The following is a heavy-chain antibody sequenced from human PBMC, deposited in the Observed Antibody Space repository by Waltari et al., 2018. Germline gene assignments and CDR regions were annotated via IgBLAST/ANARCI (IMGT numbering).Heavy chain of an antibody. CDR1: AATLRSYA. J-gene: IGHJ4*02. Sequence: QVHLVQSGAGVQKPGSQVKVSCRASAATLRSYAISWVRQAPGQGLEWMGGIIPILGIANYAQKFQGRVTITADESTSTAYMELSSLRSEDTAVYYCARDGPSNYYDSSGYYYDYWGQGTLVTVSS. V-gene: IGHV1-69*04. CDR2: IIPILGIA. CDR3: ARDGPSNYYDSSGYYYDY. D-gene: IGHD3-22*01.